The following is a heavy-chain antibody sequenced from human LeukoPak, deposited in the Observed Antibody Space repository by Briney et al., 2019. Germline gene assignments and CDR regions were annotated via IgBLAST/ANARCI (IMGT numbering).Heavy chain of an antibody. CDR2: VNSDGTGA. Sequence: GGSLRLSCAASGFTFSSYWMHWVRQAPGKGLVWVSRVNSDGTGATYADSVEGRFTISRDNAKNTVYLQMHSLRAEDTAIYYCIRTLIVATSPYMDVWGKGPTVPVSS. CDR3: IRTLIVATSPYMDV. D-gene: IGHD5-12*01. CDR1: GFTFSSYW. V-gene: IGHV3-74*01. J-gene: IGHJ6*03.